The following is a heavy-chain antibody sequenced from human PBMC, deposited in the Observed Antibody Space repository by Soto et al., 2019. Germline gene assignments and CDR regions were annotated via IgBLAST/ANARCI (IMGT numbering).Heavy chain of an antibody. CDR3: ASRHSSPYFDY. CDR1: GGSISSGDYY. V-gene: IGHV4-30-4*01. J-gene: IGHJ4*02. CDR2: IYYSGST. Sequence: QVQLQESGPGLVKPSQTLSLTCTVSGGSISSGDYYWSWIRQPPGKGLEWIGSIYYSGSTYYNPSLKSRVTISVDTSRSQFSLKLNSVTAADTAVYYCASRHSSPYFDYWGQGTLVTVSS. D-gene: IGHD6-13*01.